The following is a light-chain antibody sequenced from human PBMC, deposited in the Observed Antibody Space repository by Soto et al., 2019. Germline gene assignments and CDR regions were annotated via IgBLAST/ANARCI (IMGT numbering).Light chain of an antibody. CDR2: EVS. Sequence: QSALTQPASVSGSPGQSITISCAGTSSDVGAYNYVSWYQQHPGKAPKLMIYEVSNRPSGLSNRFSGSKSGNTASLTISGLQAEDEADYYCTSYTSSSTLFYVFGPGTKLTVL. V-gene: IGLV2-14*01. CDR1: SSDVGAYNY. CDR3: TSYTSSSTLFYV. J-gene: IGLJ1*01.